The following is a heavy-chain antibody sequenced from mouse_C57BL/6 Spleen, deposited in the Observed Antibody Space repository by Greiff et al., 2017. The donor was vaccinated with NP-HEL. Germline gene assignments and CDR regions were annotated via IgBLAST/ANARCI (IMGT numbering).Heavy chain of an antibody. V-gene: IGHV1-64*01. CDR3: ARGTMVTTRAMDY. CDR2: IHPNSGST. D-gene: IGHD2-2*01. J-gene: IGHJ4*01. CDR1: GYTFTSYW. Sequence: QVQLQQPGAELVKPGASVKLSCKASGYTFTSYWMHWVKQRPGQGLEWIGMIHPNSGSTNYNEKFKSKATLTVDKSSSTAYMQLSSLTSEDSAVYYCARGTMVTTRAMDYWGQGTSVTVSS.